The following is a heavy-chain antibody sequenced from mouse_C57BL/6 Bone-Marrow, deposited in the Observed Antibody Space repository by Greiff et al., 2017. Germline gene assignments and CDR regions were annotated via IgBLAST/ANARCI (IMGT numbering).Heavy chain of an antibody. Sequence: EVQLQESGPGLAKPSQTLSLTCSVTGYSITSDYWNWIRKFPGNKLEYMGYISYSGSTYYNPSLKSRISITRDTSKTQYYLQLNSVTTEDTATYYCASTHYYGSSRDEYYAMDYWGQGTSVTVAS. J-gene: IGHJ4*01. CDR3: ASTHYYGSSRDEYYAMDY. CDR1: GYSITSDY. V-gene: IGHV3-8*01. CDR2: ISYSGST. D-gene: IGHD1-1*01.